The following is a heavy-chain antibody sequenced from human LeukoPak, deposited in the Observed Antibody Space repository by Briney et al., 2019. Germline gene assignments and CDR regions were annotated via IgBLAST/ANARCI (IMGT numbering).Heavy chain of an antibody. V-gene: IGHV1-69*04. CDR2: IIPILGIA. Sequence: GSSVKVSCKASGGTFSSYAISWVRQAPGQGLEWMGRIIPILGIANYAQKLQGRVTMTTDTSTSTAYMELRSLRSDDTAVYYCARGNAGPDYWGQGTLVTVSS. J-gene: IGHJ4*02. CDR1: GGTFSSYA. CDR3: ARGNAGPDY. D-gene: IGHD2-8*01.